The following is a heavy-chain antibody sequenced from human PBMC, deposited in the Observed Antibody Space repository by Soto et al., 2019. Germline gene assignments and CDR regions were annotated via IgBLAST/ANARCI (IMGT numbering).Heavy chain of an antibody. CDR2: ISYDGSNK. CDR3: ATDHDYDSSGYYSGRVDP. D-gene: IGHD3-22*01. J-gene: IGHJ5*02. Sequence: PGGSLRLSCAASGFTFSSYAMHWVRQAPGKGLEWVAVISYDGSNKYYADSVKGRFTISRDNSKNTLYLQMNSLRAEDTAVYYCATDHDYDSSGYYSGRVDPWGQGNLVTVSS. V-gene: IGHV3-30-3*01. CDR1: GFTFSSYA.